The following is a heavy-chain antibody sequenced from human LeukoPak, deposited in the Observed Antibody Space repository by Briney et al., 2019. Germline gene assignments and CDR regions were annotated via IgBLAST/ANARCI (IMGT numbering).Heavy chain of an antibody. V-gene: IGHV3-74*01. CDR1: GFTFSNYW. CDR3: ARFQAAADTFDY. CDR2: ISSDGSST. Sequence: GGSLRLSCAASGFTFSNYWMHWVRQPPGKGLVWVSRISSDGSSTTYADSVKGRFTISRDNAKSTLFLQMNSLRAEDTAVYYCARFQAAADTFDYWGQGTLFTVSS. J-gene: IGHJ4*02. D-gene: IGHD6-13*01.